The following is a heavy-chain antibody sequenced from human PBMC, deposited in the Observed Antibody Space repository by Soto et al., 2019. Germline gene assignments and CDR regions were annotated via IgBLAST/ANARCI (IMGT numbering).Heavy chain of an antibody. Sequence: SETLSLTCTVSGGSISSGGYYWSWIRQHPGKGLEWIGYIYYSGSTYYNPSLKSRVTISVDTSKNQFSLKLSSVTAADTAVYYCARDNRDYGDPTGYYYGMDVWGQGTTVTVSS. V-gene: IGHV4-31*03. CDR3: ARDNRDYGDPTGYYYGMDV. D-gene: IGHD4-17*01. CDR1: GGSISSGGYY. J-gene: IGHJ6*02. CDR2: IYYSGST.